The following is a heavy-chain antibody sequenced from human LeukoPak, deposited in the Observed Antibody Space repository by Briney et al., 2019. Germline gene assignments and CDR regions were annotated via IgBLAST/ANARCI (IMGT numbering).Heavy chain of an antibody. CDR2: IYYSGST. J-gene: IGHJ4*02. CDR3: ALGLLLDY. D-gene: IGHD3-22*01. CDR1: GYSISSSSYY. Sequence: SETLSLTCAVSGYSISSSSYYWGWIRQPPGKGLEWIGSIYYSGSTYYNPSLKSRVTISVDTSKNQFSLKLSSVTAADTAVYYCALGLLLDYWGQGTLVTVSS. V-gene: IGHV4-39*01.